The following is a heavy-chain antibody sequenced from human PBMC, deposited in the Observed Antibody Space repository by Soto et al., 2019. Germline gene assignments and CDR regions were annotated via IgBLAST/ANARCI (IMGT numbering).Heavy chain of an antibody. CDR3: AGTYSSWYPFDY. Sequence: SETLSLTCAVYGGSFSGYYWSWIRQPPGKGLEWIGEINHSGSTNYNPSLKSRVTISVDTSKNQFSLKLSSVTAADTAVYYCAGTYSSWYPFDYWGQGTLVTVSS. CDR1: GGSFSGYY. J-gene: IGHJ4*02. D-gene: IGHD6-13*01. CDR2: INHSGST. V-gene: IGHV4-34*01.